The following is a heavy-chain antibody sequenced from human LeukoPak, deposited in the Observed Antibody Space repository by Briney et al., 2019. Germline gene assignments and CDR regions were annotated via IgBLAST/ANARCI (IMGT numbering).Heavy chain of an antibody. V-gene: IGHV3-23*01. CDR1: GFTFSTYA. D-gene: IGHD3-3*01. J-gene: IGHJ4*02. CDR2: ISGSGGST. Sequence: GGSLRLSCAASGFTFSTYAMNWVRQAPGKGLEWVSAISGSGGSTYYADSVKGRFTISRDNSKNTLYLQMNSLRAEDTAVYYCASTRGRFLEWAYFDYWGQGTLVTVSS. CDR3: ASTRGRFLEWAYFDY.